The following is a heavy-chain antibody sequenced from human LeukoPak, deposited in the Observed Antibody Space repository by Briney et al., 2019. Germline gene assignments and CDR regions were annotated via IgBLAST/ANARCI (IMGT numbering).Heavy chain of an antibody. D-gene: IGHD6-13*01. J-gene: IGHJ3*02. CDR2: ISYDGSSK. CDR1: GFTFSSYG. CDR3: AKVNSSWYADDAFDI. Sequence: PGRSLRLSCAASGFTFSSYGMYWVRQAPGKELEWVALISYDGSSKYYADSVKGRFTISRDNSKNTLYLQMNSLRAEDTAVYYCAKVNSSWYADDAFDIWGQGTMVTVSS. V-gene: IGHV3-30*18.